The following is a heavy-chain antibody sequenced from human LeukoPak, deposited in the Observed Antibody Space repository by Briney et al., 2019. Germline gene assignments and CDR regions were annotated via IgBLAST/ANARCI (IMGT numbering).Heavy chain of an antibody. Sequence: SETLSLTCAVSGGFISNRYYYWGWIRQPPGKGLEWIGSIYYSGTTYYNPSLKSRVTISVDTSKNQFSLKLSSVTAADTAVYYCARLADGDYCEVDYWGQGTLVTVSS. J-gene: IGHJ4*02. V-gene: IGHV4-39*07. D-gene: IGHD4-17*01. CDR1: GGFISNRYYY. CDR2: IYYSGTT. CDR3: ARLADGDYCEVDY.